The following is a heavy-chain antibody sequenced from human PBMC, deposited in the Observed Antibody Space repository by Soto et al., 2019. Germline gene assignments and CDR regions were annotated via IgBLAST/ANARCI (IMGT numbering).Heavy chain of an antibody. CDR2: IIPIFGTA. Sequence: SVKVSCKASGGTFSSYAISWVRQAPGQGLEWMGGIIPIFGTADYAQKFQGRVTITADKSTSTAYMELSSLRSEDTAVYYCARSRVGATSFYYYYGMDVWGQGTTVTVSS. J-gene: IGHJ6*02. CDR1: GGTFSSYA. CDR3: ARSRVGATSFYYYYGMDV. D-gene: IGHD1-26*01. V-gene: IGHV1-69*06.